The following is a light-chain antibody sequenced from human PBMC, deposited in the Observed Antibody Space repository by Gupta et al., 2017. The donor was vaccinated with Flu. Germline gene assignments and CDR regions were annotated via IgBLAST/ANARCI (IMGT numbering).Light chain of an antibody. CDR3: LQHNSYPLT. J-gene: IGKJ4*01. CDR1: QGIRNE. CDR2: SAS. Sequence: IQMPQSPSSLSASVGDRVTITCRASQGIRNELGWYQQKPGTAPKRLIYSASSLQSGVPSRFSGSGSGTEFTLTISSLQPEDFATYYCLQHNSYPLTFGGGTKVEIK. V-gene: IGKV1-17*01.